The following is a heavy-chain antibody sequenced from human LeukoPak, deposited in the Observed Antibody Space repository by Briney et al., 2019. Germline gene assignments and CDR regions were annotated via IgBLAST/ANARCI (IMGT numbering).Heavy chain of an antibody. V-gene: IGHV3-23*01. J-gene: IGHJ4*02. CDR3: AKRGVVIRVILVGFHKQAYYFDS. CDR1: GFTFSIYA. Sequence: GGSLRLSCAASGFTFSIYAMSWVRQAPGKGLEWVSVFSSSGTTTYYADSVKGRFTISRDNPKNTLYLQMNSLRAEDTAVYFCAKRGVVIRVILVGFHKQAYYFDSWGQGALVTVSS. CDR2: FSSSGTTT. D-gene: IGHD3-22*01.